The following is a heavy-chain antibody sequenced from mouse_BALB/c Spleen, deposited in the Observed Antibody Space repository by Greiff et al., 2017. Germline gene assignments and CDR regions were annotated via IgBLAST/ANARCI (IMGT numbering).Heavy chain of an antibody. CDR3: ARYWDYAMDY. CDR2: ISSGSSTI. Sequence: EVKLVESGGGLVQPGGSRKLSCAASGFTFSSFGMHWVRQAPEKGLEWVVYISSGSSTIYYADTVKGRFTISRDNPKNTLFLQMTSLRSEDTAMYYCARYWDYAMDYWGQGTSVTVSS. CDR1: GFTFSSFG. V-gene: IGHV5-17*02. J-gene: IGHJ4*01. D-gene: IGHD4-1*01.